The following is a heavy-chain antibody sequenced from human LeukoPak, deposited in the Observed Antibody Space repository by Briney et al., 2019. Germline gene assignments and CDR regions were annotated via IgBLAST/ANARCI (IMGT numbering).Heavy chain of an antibody. CDR1: GFTFSDYY. J-gene: IGHJ4*02. Sequence: GSLRLSCAASGFTFSDYYMNWVRQAPGKGLEWVSSISSSSSYIYYADSVKGRFTISRDNAKNSLYLQMNSLRAEDTAVYYCARGSSGWYYFDYWGQGTLVTVSS. D-gene: IGHD6-19*01. CDR3: ARGSSGWYYFDY. V-gene: IGHV3-21*01. CDR2: ISSSSSYI.